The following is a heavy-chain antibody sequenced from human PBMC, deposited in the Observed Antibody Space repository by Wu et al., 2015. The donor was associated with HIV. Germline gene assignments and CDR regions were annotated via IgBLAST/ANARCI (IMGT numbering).Heavy chain of an antibody. Sequence: QVQLVQSGAEVKKPGSSVKVSCKASGGTFSSYSISWVRQAPGQGLEWMGRIIPMYGTTNYAQKFQGRFTITADESTSTAYMDLSSLRSEDTAVYYCARDLEMATIYSYYYAMDVWAKGPRSPSP. CDR3: ARDLEMATIYSYYYAMDV. CDR2: IIPMYGTT. D-gene: IGHD5-24*01. V-gene: IGHV1-69*13. CDR1: GGTFSSYS. J-gene: IGHJ6*02.